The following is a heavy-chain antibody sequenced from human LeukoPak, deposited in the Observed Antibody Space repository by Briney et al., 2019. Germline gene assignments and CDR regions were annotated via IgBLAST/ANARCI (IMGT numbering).Heavy chain of an antibody. CDR2: IYYSGST. Sequence: PSETLSLTCTVSGGSISSYYWSWIRQPPGKGLEWIGYIYYSGSTNYNPSLKSRVTISVDTSKNQFSLKLSSVTAADTAVYYCARRLVRGVPGWYFDLWGRGTLVTVSS. V-gene: IGHV4-59*08. J-gene: IGHJ2*01. D-gene: IGHD3-10*01. CDR1: GGSISSYY. CDR3: ARRLVRGVPGWYFDL.